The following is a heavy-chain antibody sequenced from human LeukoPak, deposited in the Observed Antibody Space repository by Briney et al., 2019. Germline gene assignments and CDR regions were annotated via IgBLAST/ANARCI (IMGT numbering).Heavy chain of an antibody. Sequence: PGGSLRLSCVASGFTFSRYDMHWVRQAPGKGLEWVAVIANDGSNEIYADSVKGRFTISRDQSKSTVYLQMTSLRAEDTAVFYCAKGTTDYDASDPLDFWGQGTLVTVSS. CDR1: GFTFSRYD. CDR3: AKGTTDYDASDPLDF. V-gene: IGHV3-30-3*01. D-gene: IGHD3-16*01. J-gene: IGHJ4*02. CDR2: IANDGSNE.